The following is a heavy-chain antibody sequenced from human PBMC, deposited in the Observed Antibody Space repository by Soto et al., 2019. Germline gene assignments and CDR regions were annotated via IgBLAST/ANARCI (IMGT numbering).Heavy chain of an antibody. D-gene: IGHD3-10*01. CDR1: GFTFSDYY. CDR3: ARGSPLNTITMVRGVIDY. V-gene: IGHV3-11*01. CDR2: ISSSGSTI. J-gene: IGHJ4*02. Sequence: QVQLVESGGGLVKPGGSLRLSCAASGFTFSDYYMSWIRQAPGKGLEWVSYISSSGSTIYYADSVKGRFTISRDNAKNSLYLQMNSLRAGDTAVYYCARGSPLNTITMVRGVIDYWGQGTLVTVSS.